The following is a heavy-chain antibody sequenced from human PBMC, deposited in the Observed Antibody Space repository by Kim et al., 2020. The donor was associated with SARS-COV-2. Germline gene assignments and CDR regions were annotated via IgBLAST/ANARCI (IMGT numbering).Heavy chain of an antibody. CDR2: ANYSGST. V-gene: IGHV4-59*01. CDR3: ARDYFFDL. D-gene: IGHD3-10*01. J-gene: IGHJ2*01. CDR1: GGSISSYF. Sequence: ETLSLTCTVSGGSISSYFWSWIRQPPGKGLEWIGFANYSGSTSYNPSLKSRVTISIDTSKNQFSLKLNSVTAADTAVYYCARDYFFDLWGRGTLVTVSS.